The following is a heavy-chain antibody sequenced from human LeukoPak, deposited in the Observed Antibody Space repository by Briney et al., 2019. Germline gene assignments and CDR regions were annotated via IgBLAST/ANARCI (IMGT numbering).Heavy chain of an antibody. CDR1: GFTFSSYA. J-gene: IGHJ4*02. Sequence: GGSLRLSCAASGFTFSSYAMSWVRQAPGKGLEWASAISGSGGSTYYADSVKGRFTISRDNSKNTLYLQMNSLRAEDTAVYYCAKDPGDEYYFDYWGQGTLVTVSS. CDR2: ISGSGGST. V-gene: IGHV3-23*01. CDR3: AKDPGDEYYFDY. D-gene: IGHD3-10*01.